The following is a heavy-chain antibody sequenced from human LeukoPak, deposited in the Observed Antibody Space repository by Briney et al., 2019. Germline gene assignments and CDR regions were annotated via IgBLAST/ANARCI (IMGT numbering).Heavy chain of an antibody. Sequence: SETLSLTCTVSGGSISSYYWSWIRQPPGKGLERIGEINHSGSTNYNPSLKSRVTISVDTSKNQFSLKLSSVTAADTAVYYCAGGLFSPLAYDFWSGYYHYFDYWGQGTLVTVSS. J-gene: IGHJ4*02. CDR2: INHSGST. CDR3: AGGLFSPLAYDFWSGYYHYFDY. V-gene: IGHV4-34*01. D-gene: IGHD3-3*01. CDR1: GGSISSYY.